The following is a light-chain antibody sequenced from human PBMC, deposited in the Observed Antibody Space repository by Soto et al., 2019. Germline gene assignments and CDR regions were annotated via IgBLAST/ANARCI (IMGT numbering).Light chain of an antibody. CDR2: NTN. Sequence: QTVVTQEPSFSVSPGGTVTLTCGLSSASVATIHYPSWYQQTPGQAPRTLIYNTNTRSSGVPDRFSGSILGNKVALTIAGAQADDDGDYCCSLYRGSGISVFGGGTKLTVL. V-gene: IGLV8-61*01. J-gene: IGLJ2*01. CDR1: SASVATIHY. CDR3: SLYRGSGISV.